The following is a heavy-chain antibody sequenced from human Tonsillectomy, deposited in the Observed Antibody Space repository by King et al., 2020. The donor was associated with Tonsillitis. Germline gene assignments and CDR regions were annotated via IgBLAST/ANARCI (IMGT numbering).Heavy chain of an antibody. J-gene: IGHJ5*02. D-gene: IGHD1-14*01. Sequence: VQLVESGGGLVKPGGSLRLSCAASGFTFSNAWMSWIRQAPGKGLEWVARIKSKTDGGTIDYTAPVQGRFSISRDDSKNTLSLQMNSLRSEDTAVYYCNGWLGNQLEGWSAPWGQGTLVTVSS. V-gene: IGHV3-15*01. CDR2: IKSKTDGGTI. CDR3: NGWLGNQLEGWSAP. CDR1: GFTFSNAW.